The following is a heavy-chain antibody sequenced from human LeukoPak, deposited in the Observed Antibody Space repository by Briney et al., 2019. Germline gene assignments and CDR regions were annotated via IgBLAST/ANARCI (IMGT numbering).Heavy chain of an antibody. D-gene: IGHD3-10*01. CDR3: AKDTYYGSGSYYKTPYYFDY. Sequence: GGSLKLSCAASGLTFSSYAMSWVRQAPGKGLEWVSAISGSGGSTYYADSVKGRFTISRDNSKNTLYLQMNSLRAEDTAVYYCAKDTYYGSGSYYKTPYYFDYWGQGTLVTVSS. CDR2: ISGSGGST. V-gene: IGHV3-23*01. CDR1: GLTFSSYA. J-gene: IGHJ4*02.